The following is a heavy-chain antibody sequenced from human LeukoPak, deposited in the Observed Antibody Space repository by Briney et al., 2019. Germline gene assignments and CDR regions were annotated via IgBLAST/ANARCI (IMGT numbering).Heavy chain of an antibody. CDR2: INHSGST. CDR3: AGTPVVPQEGLDY. V-gene: IGHV4-34*01. CDR1: GGSFSGYY. J-gene: IGHJ4*02. Sequence: KPSETLSLTCAVYGGSFSGYYWSWIRQPPGKGLEWIGEINHSGSTNYNPSLKSRVTISVDTSKNQFSLKLSSVTAAYTAVYYCAGTPVVPQEGLDYWGQGTLVTVSS. D-gene: IGHD4-23*01.